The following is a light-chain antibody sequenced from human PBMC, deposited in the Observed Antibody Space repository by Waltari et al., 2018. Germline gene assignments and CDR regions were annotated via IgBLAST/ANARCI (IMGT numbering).Light chain of an antibody. CDR3: QQQDKSLFT. J-gene: IGKJ3*01. V-gene: IGKV3-20*01. Sequence: EIVLTQSPGTLSLSPGERVTLSCRASQIVNTNYLSWYQHKSGQAPRLLIYGTSNSATGIPDRFSGSGSGTVFTLTISRLEPEDFAVYYCQQQDKSLFTFGPGTKVDV. CDR1: QIVNTNY. CDR2: GTS.